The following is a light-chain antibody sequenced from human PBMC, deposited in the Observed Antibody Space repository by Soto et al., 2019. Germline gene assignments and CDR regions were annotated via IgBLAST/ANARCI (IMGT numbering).Light chain of an antibody. CDR3: QSYDSSLRGWV. CDR1: SSDIGAGHD. J-gene: IGLJ3*02. Sequence: QSVLTQPPSVSGAPGQRVTISCAGSSSDIGAGHDVHWYQQLPGTAPKVVIYGNDNRPSGVPDRFSGSKSGASASLAIAGLQAEDVADYYCQSYDSSLRGWVFGGGTKLTVL. V-gene: IGLV1-40*01. CDR2: GND.